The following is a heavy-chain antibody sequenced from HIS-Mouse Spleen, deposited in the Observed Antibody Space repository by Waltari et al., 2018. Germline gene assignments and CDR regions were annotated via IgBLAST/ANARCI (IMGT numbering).Heavy chain of an antibody. D-gene: IGHD6-6*01. J-gene: IGHJ6*02. CDR3: ATAPSEYSSSSHYYYYGMDV. Sequence: QVQLVQSGAEVKKPGASVKVSCKVSGYTLTELSMHWVRQAPGKGLGWMGGFDPEDGETIYAQKFQGRVTMTEDTSTDTAYMELSSLRSEDTAVYYCATAPSEYSSSSHYYYYGMDVWGQGTTVTVSS. CDR2: FDPEDGET. V-gene: IGHV1-24*01. CDR1: GYTLTELS.